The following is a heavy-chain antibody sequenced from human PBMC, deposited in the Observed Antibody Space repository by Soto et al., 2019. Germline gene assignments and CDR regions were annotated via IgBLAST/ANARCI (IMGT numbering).Heavy chain of an antibody. V-gene: IGHV5-51*01. CDR2: IYPGDSDT. Sequence: PVESLKISCKGSGYIFTSYWICWVRQMPVKGLEWMGIIYPGDSDTRYSPSFQGQVTISADKSISTAYLQWSSLKASDTAMYYCARSGSSSGYYYYGMDVWGQGTTVTVSS. CDR1: GYIFTSYW. J-gene: IGHJ6*02. CDR3: ARSGSSSGYYYYGMDV. D-gene: IGHD6-6*01.